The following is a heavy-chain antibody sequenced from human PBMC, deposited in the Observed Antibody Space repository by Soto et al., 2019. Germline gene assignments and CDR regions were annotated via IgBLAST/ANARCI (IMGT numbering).Heavy chain of an antibody. CDR2: INPNSGDT. CDR1: GYIFTGYH. Sequence: ASVKVSCKASGYIFTGYHIHWVRQAPGRGLEWMGWINPNSGDTEYAQNFQGRVTMTRDTSFDLVYMEMSGLMSDDTAVYYCARDARGTRGFDEMDIWGQGTTVTVSS. V-gene: IGHV1-2*02. CDR3: ARDARGTRGFDEMDI. J-gene: IGHJ6*02. D-gene: IGHD3-9*01.